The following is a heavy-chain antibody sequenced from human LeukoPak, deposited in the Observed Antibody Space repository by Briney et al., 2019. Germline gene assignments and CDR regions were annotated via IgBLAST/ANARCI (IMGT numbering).Heavy chain of an antibody. V-gene: IGHV3-30*18. CDR3: AKDAQDSSGYYSYFDY. Sequence: GGSLRLSCAASGFTFSSYGMHWVRQAPGKGLEWVALISYDGSNKYYADSVKGRFTISRDNSKNTLYLRMNSLRAEDTAVYYCAKDAQDSSGYYSYFDYWGQGTLVTVSS. CDR2: ISYDGSNK. J-gene: IGHJ4*02. CDR1: GFTFSSYG. D-gene: IGHD3-22*01.